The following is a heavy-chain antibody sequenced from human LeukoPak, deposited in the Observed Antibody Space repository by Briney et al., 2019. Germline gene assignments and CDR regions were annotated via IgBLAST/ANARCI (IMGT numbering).Heavy chain of an antibody. V-gene: IGHV1-18*01. CDR1: GYTFTTYG. J-gene: IGHJ4*02. Sequence: GASVTVSFKASGYTFTTYGITWVRPAPGQGVGGMGWISAYNGNTNYAQKLQGRVTMTTDTSTSTAYMELRSLRSDDTAVYYCAREGYSSSWNYFDYWGQGALVTVSS. CDR3: AREGYSSSWNYFDY. CDR2: ISAYNGNT. D-gene: IGHD6-13*01.